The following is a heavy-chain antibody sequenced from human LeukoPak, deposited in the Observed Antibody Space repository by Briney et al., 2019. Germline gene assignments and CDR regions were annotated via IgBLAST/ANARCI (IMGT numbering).Heavy chain of an antibody. CDR2: ISSYSNYI. CDR1: GFTFSTYS. Sequence: GGSLRLSCAASGFTFSTYSMNWVRQAPGKGLEWVSSISSYSNYINYADSVKGRFTISRDNAKNSLCLQMNSLRAEDTAVYYCARSRTTVTKDALDYWGQGTLVTVSS. J-gene: IGHJ4*02. CDR3: ARSRTTVTKDALDY. D-gene: IGHD4-17*01. V-gene: IGHV3-21*01.